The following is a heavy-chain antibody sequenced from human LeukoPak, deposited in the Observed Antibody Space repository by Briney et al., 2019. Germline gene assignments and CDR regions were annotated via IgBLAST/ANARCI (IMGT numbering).Heavy chain of an antibody. V-gene: IGHV4-39*07. J-gene: IGHJ3*02. CDR3: ARLVPYYYDSRGPDDAFDI. CDR1: GGSISSRSYY. D-gene: IGHD3-22*01. CDR2: IYYSGST. Sequence: SSETLSLTCTVSGGSISSRSYYWGWIRQPPGKGLEWIGSIYYSGSTYYSPSLKSRVTISVDTSKNQFSLKLSSVTAADTAVYYCARLVPYYYDSRGPDDAFDIWGQGTMVTVSS.